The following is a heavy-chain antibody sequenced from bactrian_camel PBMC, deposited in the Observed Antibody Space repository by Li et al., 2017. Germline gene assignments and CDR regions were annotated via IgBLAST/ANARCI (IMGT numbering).Heavy chain of an antibody. D-gene: IGHD3*01. J-gene: IGHJ4*01. V-gene: IGHV3-2*01. CDR1: GFTFDDYY. CDR2: IYSDGSNT. Sequence: HVQLVESGGGLVQPGGSLRLSCAASGFTFDDYYMGWIRQAPGKGLEWVSSIYSDGSNTYYADSVKGQFTISRDNDKNTVYLQMMSLKPEDTATYSCAARMGMRLTDLQALDTRRYNYWGQGTQVTVS. CDR3: AARMGMRLTDLQALDTRRYNY.